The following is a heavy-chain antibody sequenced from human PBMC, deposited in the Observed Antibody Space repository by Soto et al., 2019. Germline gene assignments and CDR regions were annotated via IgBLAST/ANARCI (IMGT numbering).Heavy chain of an antibody. V-gene: IGHV1-8*01. CDR3: ARGRTVAYYYYYYYMDV. Sequence: GALVKVSCKASGYTFTSYDINWVRQATGQGLEWMGWMNPNSGNTGYAQKFQGRVTMTRNTSISTAYMELSSLRSEDTAVYYCARGRTVAYYYYYYYMDVWGKGTTVTVSS. J-gene: IGHJ6*03. CDR1: GYTFTSYD. D-gene: IGHD4-4*01. CDR2: MNPNSGNT.